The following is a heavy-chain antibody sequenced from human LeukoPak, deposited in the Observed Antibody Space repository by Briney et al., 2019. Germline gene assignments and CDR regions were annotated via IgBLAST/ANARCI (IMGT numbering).Heavy chain of an antibody. CDR2: IYYSGST. Sequence: SETLSLTCTVSGGSISSSRYYWGWIRQPPGKGLEWIGSIYYSGSTSYNPSLKSRVTISVDTSKNQFSLRLSSVTAADTAVYFCARTPIMITFGGVIVPSKRPYYFDYWGQGTLVTVSS. CDR3: ARTPIMITFGGVIVPSKRPYYFDY. V-gene: IGHV4-39*01. D-gene: IGHD3-16*02. CDR1: GGSISSSRYY. J-gene: IGHJ4*02.